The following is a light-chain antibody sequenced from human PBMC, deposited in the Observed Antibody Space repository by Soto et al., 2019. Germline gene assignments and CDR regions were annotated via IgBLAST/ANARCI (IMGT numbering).Light chain of an antibody. CDR2: GVS. Sequence: QSALTQPASVSGSPGQSITISCTGTSSDVGSYNLVSWYQQHPGKAPKLMIYGVSKRPSGVSNRFSGSKSGNTASLTISGLQAEDEADYYCCSYAGSSTAWVFGGGTKVTVL. J-gene: IGLJ3*02. V-gene: IGLV2-23*02. CDR3: CSYAGSSTAWV. CDR1: SSDVGSYNL.